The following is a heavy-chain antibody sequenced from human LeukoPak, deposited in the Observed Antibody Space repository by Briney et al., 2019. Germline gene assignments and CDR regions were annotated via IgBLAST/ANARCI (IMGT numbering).Heavy chain of an antibody. CDR1: GFTFSNFW. Sequence: GGSLRLSCAASGFTFSNFWMNWVRQAPGKGLEGVANIKQDGGEKYYVDSVQGRFTISRDNAKNSLYLQMNSLRAEDSAVYYCASAAVAGYNWFDPWGQGTLVTVSS. CDR2: IKQDGGEK. D-gene: IGHD6-19*01. V-gene: IGHV3-7*01. CDR3: ASAAVAGYNWFDP. J-gene: IGHJ5*02.